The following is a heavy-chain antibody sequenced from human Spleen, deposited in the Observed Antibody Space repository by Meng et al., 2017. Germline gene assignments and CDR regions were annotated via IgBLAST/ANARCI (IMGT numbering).Heavy chain of an antibody. V-gene: IGHV3-33*01. CDR3: ARDSITMVREVNFDY. Sequence: GGSLRLSCAASGFVFSDSGMHWVRQPPGKGLEWVAMVWYDGTKKYYTESLKGRFTISRDNSKNTVSLEMNSLRAEDTAIYYCARDSITMVREVNFDYWGQGTLVTVSS. D-gene: IGHD3-10*01. CDR2: VWYDGTKK. J-gene: IGHJ4*02. CDR1: GFVFSDSG.